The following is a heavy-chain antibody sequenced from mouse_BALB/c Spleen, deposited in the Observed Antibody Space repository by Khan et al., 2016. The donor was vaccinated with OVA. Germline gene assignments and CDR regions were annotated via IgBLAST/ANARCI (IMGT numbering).Heavy chain of an antibody. J-gene: IGHJ3*01. CDR3: ARRNYFGYTFAY. CDR2: ISPDSGDT. D-gene: IGHD1-2*01. V-gene: IGHV1-77*01. Sequence: QVQLQQSGAELARPGASVKLSCKASGYTFTDYYINWVKQRTGQGLEWIGEISPDSGDTYYNEKFKGKATLTADKSSSTAYMQRSSLTSEASAVYFCARRNYFGYTFAYWGQGTLVTVSA. CDR1: GYTFTDYY.